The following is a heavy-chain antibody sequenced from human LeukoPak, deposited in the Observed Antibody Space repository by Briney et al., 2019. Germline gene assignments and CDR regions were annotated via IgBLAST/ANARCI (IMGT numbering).Heavy chain of an antibody. CDR1: RFTLSTYA. CDR2: IGGGGAGT. Sequence: GGSLRLSCAVSRFTLSTYAMTWVRQAPGKGLEWVSTIGGGGAGTYYADSVKGRFTISRDSSKDTLYLQMNSLRAEDTAVYYCAKTHGDYVYYFFYAMDVWGQGTTVTVSS. D-gene: IGHD4-17*01. J-gene: IGHJ6*02. CDR3: AKTHGDYVYYFFYAMDV. V-gene: IGHV3-23*01.